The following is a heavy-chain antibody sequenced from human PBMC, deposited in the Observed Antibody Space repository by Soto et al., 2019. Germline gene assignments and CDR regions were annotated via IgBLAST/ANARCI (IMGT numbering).Heavy chain of an antibody. J-gene: IGHJ4*02. CDR1: GASITSSEW. V-gene: IGHV4-4*02. Sequence: QVQLQESGPGLVMPSGTLSLTCAVSGASITSSEWWNWVRQPPGRGLEWIGEIYHGGTTIYNPSHKSRVTISVDESKNHFTLKMTSVTVADTAVYYCARDFKAPNDAWAFDYWGQGTLVTVSS. CDR2: IYHGGTT. D-gene: IGHD3-16*01. CDR3: ARDFKAPNDAWAFDY.